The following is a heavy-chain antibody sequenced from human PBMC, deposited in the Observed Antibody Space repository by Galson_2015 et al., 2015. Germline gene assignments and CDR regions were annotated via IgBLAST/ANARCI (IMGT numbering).Heavy chain of an antibody. D-gene: IGHD5-12*01. J-gene: IGHJ4*02. Sequence: SLRLSCAASGFTVSSNYMSWVRQAPGKGLEWVSVIYSGGSTYYADSVKGRFTISRDNSKNTLYLQMNSLRAEDTAVYYCARSVEGGYAPFDYWGQGTLVTVSS. CDR2: IYSGGST. CDR3: ARSVEGGYAPFDY. CDR1: GFTVSSNY. V-gene: IGHV3-66*02.